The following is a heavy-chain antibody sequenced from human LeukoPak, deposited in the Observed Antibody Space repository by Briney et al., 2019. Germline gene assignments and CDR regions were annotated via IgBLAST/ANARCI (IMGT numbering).Heavy chain of an antibody. CDR1: GFTFSAYS. D-gene: IGHD4-11*01. CDR2: VGSSSSPI. Sequence: GGSLRLSCAASGFTFSAYSMNWVRQAPEKGLEWVSYVGSSSSPIYYADSVKGRFTISRDNAKNSLYLQMDSLRAEDTAVYYCARDQAYSFDYWGQGTLVTVSS. J-gene: IGHJ4*02. CDR3: ARDQAYSFDY. V-gene: IGHV3-48*01.